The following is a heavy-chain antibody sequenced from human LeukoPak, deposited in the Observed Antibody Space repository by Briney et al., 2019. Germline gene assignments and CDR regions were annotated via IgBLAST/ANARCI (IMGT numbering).Heavy chain of an antibody. CDR1: GGSISSYY. J-gene: IGHJ4*02. V-gene: IGHV4-59*01. CDR3: ARAMVRGADDY. Sequence: PSETLSLTCTVSGGSISSYYWSWIRQPPGKGLEWIGYIYYSGSTNYNPSLESRVTISVDTSKNQFSLKLSSVTAADTAVYYCARAMVRGADDYWGQGTLVTVSS. CDR2: IYYSGST. D-gene: IGHD3-10*01.